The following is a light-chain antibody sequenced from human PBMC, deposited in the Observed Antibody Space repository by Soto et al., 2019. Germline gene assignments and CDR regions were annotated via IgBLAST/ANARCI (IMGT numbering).Light chain of an antibody. J-gene: IGKJ1*01. CDR3: QKYNRSPWT. Sequence: DIQMTQSPSSLSASVGDRVTITCRASQGISNCLALYQQKPVKVPKLLIYAASTLQSGVPSRFSGSGSGTDFTLTTSSLQPEDVAPYECQKYNRSPWTFGKGNKVEIK. CDR1: QGISNC. CDR2: AAS. V-gene: IGKV1-27*01.